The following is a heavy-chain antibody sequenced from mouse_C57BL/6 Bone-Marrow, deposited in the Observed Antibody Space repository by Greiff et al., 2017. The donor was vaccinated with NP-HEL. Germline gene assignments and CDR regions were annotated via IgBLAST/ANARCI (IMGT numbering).Heavy chain of an antibody. CDR1: GFTFSSYA. Sequence: EVHLVESGGGLVKPGGSLKLSCAASGFTFSSYAMSWVRQTPEKRLEWVATISDGGSYTYYPDNVKGRFTISRDNAKNNLYLQMSHLKSEDTAMYYCARDLYYDYPHWYFDVWGTGTTVTVSS. CDR3: ARDLYYDYPHWYFDV. D-gene: IGHD2-4*01. J-gene: IGHJ1*03. V-gene: IGHV5-4*01. CDR2: ISDGGSYT.